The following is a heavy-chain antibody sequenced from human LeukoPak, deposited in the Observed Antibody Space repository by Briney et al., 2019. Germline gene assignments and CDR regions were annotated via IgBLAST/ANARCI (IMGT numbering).Heavy chain of an antibody. Sequence: PSETLSLTCAVSGGSISSGGYSWSWIRQPPGKGLEWIGYIYHSGSTYYNPSLKSRVTISVDRSKSQFSLKLSSVTAADTAVYYCARGRYYYDSSGYYTPENYGMDVWGQGTTVTVSS. D-gene: IGHD3-22*01. V-gene: IGHV4-30-2*01. CDR2: IYHSGST. J-gene: IGHJ6*02. CDR3: ARGRYYYDSSGYYTPENYGMDV. CDR1: GGSISSGGYS.